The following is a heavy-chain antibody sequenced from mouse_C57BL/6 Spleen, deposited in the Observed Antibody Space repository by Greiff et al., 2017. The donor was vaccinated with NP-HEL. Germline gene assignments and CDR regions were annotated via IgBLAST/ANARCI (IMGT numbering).Heavy chain of an antibody. D-gene: IGHD2-3*01. Sequence: EVNVVESGGGLVKPGGSLKLSCAASGFTFSDYGMHWVRQAPEKGLEWVAYISSGSSTIYYADTVKGRFTISRDNAKNTLFLQMTSLRSEDTAMYYCARWLLFYWYFDVWGTGTTVTVSS. CDR1: GFTFSDYG. CDR2: ISSGSSTI. J-gene: IGHJ1*03. V-gene: IGHV5-17*01. CDR3: ARWLLFYWYFDV.